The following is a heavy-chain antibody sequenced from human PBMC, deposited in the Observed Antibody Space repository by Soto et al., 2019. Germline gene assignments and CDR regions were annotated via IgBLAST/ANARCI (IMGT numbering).Heavy chain of an antibody. V-gene: IGHV1-69*01. CDR3: ARDGGRHCGGIDY. D-gene: IGHD1-26*01. CDR1: GGTFSSYS. Sequence: QVQLVQSGAEVKKPGSSVKVSCKASGGTFSSYSINWVRQAPGQGLEWMGEIIPIFGTANYAQKFQGRVTTTADESTSTAYMELSSLRSEDTAEYYCARDGGRHCGGIDYWGQGTLVTVSS. CDR2: IIPIFGTA. J-gene: IGHJ4*02.